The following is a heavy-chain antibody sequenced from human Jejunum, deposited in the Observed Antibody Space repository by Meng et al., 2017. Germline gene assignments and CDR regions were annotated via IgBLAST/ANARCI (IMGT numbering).Heavy chain of an antibody. CDR1: GISISSYW. D-gene: IGHD1-26*01. Sequence: ESLKISCEVSGISISSYWMHWVRQVPGKAPVWVSRINSDGDYTTYADSVKGRFTISRDNAKNTLYLQMNSLRAEDTAVYYCARAMRYSGSYWDYFDYWGQGTLVTVSS. J-gene: IGHJ4*02. V-gene: IGHV3-74*03. CDR3: ARAMRYSGSYWDYFDY. CDR2: INSDGDYT.